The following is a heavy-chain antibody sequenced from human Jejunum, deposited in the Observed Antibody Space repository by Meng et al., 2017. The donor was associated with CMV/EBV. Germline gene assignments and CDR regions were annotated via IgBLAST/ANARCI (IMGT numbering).Heavy chain of an antibody. CDR3: AQYCSSTSCSLRAFDY. CDR1: GFTFGSYA. D-gene: IGHD2/OR15-2a*01. V-gene: IGHV3-23*03. Sequence: GFTFGSYAMGWVRQAPGKGLEWVSLIYSPDNPYYADSVKGRFTISRDNSKNTLYLQMNSLRAEDTAVYYCAQYCSSTSCSLRAFDYWGQGTLVTVSS. J-gene: IGHJ4*02. CDR2: IYSPDNP.